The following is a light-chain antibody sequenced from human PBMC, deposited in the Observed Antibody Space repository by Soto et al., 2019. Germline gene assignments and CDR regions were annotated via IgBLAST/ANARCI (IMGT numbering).Light chain of an antibody. J-gene: IGKJ1*01. CDR2: GAS. CDR3: QQYNNWPRT. CDR1: QSVGAN. V-gene: IGKV3-15*01. Sequence: EIVITQSPATLSVSPGERATLSCRASQSVGANLAWYQQRRGQAPRLLMYGASTTATGVPARFSGSGSGTEFTLTISSLQSEDFAVYYCQQYNNWPRTFGQGTKVDIK.